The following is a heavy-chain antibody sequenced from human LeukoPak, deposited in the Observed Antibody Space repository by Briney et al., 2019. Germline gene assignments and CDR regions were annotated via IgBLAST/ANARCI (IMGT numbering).Heavy chain of an antibody. V-gene: IGHV4-4*07. CDR3: ARIVVVVAATRIGNYYMDV. J-gene: IGHJ6*03. D-gene: IGHD2-15*01. CDR2: IYTSGST. Sequence: PSETLSLTCTVSGGSISSYYWSWIRQPAGKGLGWIGRIYTSGSTNYNPSLKSRVTMSVDTSKNQFSLKLSSVTAADTAVYYCARIVVVVAATRIGNYYMDVWGKGTTVTVSS. CDR1: GGSISSYY.